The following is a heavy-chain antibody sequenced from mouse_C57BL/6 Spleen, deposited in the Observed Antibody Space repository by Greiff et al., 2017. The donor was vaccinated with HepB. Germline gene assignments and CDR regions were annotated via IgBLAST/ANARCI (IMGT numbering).Heavy chain of an antibody. CDR3: AKGGNYYDYDEKAMDY. J-gene: IGHJ4*01. CDR1: GYSFTGYY. CDR2: IYPYNGVS. V-gene: IGHV1-31*01. D-gene: IGHD2-4*01. Sequence: EVQLQQSGPELVKPGASVKISCKASGYSFTGYYMHWVKQSHGNILDWIGYIYPYNGVSSYNQKFKGKATLTVDKSSSTAYMELRSLTSEDSAVYYCAKGGNYYDYDEKAMDYWGQGTSVTVSS.